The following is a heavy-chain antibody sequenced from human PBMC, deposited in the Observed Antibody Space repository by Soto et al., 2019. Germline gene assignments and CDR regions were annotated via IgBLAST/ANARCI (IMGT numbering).Heavy chain of an antibody. Sequence: EVQLVESGGGLVKPGGSLRLSCTASGFTFNDAWMNWVRQAPGKGLEWVGHIKSKTDGGTTDYAAPVKGSLIISRDDSKNTLYLQMSSLKIEDTAVYYCTTFRADGPAPVGGFAYWGQGTLVTVSS. V-gene: IGHV3-15*07. CDR3: TTFRADGPAPVGGFAY. CDR2: IKSKTDGGTT. D-gene: IGHD3-3*01. CDR1: GFTFNDAW. J-gene: IGHJ4*02.